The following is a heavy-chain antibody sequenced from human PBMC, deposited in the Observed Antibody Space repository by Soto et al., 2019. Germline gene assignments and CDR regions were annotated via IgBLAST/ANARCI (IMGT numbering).Heavy chain of an antibody. CDR3: AKVTLSGDYSSSYGMDX. CDR2: TSYDGSTN. J-gene: IGHJ6*02. D-gene: IGHD7-27*01. Sequence: QAGGSLRLSFSASGFTFSAYGMHWVRQAPGKGLEGVAFTSYDGSTNFYADSLRVRFTISRDNSKNTLYLQMNSLRAEDTAVYYCAKVTLSGDYSSSYGMDXWGQVTTVTVS. CDR1: GFTFSAYG. V-gene: IGHV3-30*18.